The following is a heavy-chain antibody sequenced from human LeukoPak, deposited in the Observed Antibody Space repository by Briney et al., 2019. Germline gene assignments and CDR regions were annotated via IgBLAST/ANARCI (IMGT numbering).Heavy chain of an antibody. CDR3: ARERNMGGQQLAVY. CDR1: GYTFTSYG. Sequence: ASVKVSCKASGYTFTSYGISWVRQAPAQGLEWMGWAYNGNTKYAQKLQGRVTMTTDASTNTAYMDLRSLRSDDTAVYYCARERNMGGQQLAVYWGEGTLVTVSS. D-gene: IGHD6-13*01. CDR2: AYNGNT. V-gene: IGHV1-18*01. J-gene: IGHJ4*02.